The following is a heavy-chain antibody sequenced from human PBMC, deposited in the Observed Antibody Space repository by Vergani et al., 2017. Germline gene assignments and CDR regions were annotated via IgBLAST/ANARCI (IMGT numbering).Heavy chain of an antibody. Sequence: EVQLVQSGAEVKTPGESLKISCQISGYIFTNYWIGWVRQMPGKGLEWMGIIHPADSDTRYSPSFQGQVTISVDKSISTAYLQRSSLRASDSAMYYCARLYGRDSSGSKYFDYWGQGTLVTVSS. D-gene: IGHD3-22*01. CDR1: GYIFTNYW. CDR2: IHPADSDT. J-gene: IGHJ4*02. V-gene: IGHV5-51*01. CDR3: ARLYGRDSSGSKYFDY.